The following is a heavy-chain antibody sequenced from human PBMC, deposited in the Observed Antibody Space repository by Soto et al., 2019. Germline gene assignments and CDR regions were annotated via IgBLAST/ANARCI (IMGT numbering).Heavy chain of an antibody. J-gene: IGHJ5*02. Sequence: QVQLQESGPGLVKPSQTLSLTCTVSGGSISNVGYFWSWIRQPPGKGLEWIGFIYHTGTTYYNSSLRSRVSISIDTSKSQFSLKLNSVTAADTAVYYCARVMAAMQNGLDPWGQGTLVTVSP. CDR2: IYHTGTT. D-gene: IGHD2-2*01. V-gene: IGHV4-30-4*01. CDR1: GGSISNVGYF. CDR3: ARVMAAMQNGLDP.